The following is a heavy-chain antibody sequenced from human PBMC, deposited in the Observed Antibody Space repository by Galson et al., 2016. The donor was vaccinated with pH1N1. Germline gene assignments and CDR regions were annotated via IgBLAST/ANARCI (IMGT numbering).Heavy chain of an antibody. CDR3: ARFLYVDYSGYFDY. J-gene: IGHJ4*02. V-gene: IGHV2-70*01. Sequence: PALVKPTQTLTLTCSFSGFSLSTSGMCVSWIRQPPGKALEWLALIDWDDDKYYSSSLKTRLTIAKDTSKNQVVLTMTNMDPVDTATYYCARFLYVDYSGYFDYWGQGTLVTVSS. CDR2: IDWDDDK. D-gene: IGHD4-17*01. CDR1: GFSLSTSGMC.